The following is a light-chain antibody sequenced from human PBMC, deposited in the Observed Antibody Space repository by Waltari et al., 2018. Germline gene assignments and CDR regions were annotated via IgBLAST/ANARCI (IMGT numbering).Light chain of an antibody. CDR3: LFYYGGAWV. V-gene: IGLV7-43*01. CDR1: TGAGTSDYY. Sequence: QTVVTQEPSLTVSPGGTVTLTCASSTGAGTSDYYPNWFQQNPGQAPRALISRTANSNSWTPARFSGSLLGGKAALTLSGVQPEDEAHYYCLFYYGGAWVFGGGTKLTVL. CDR2: RTA. J-gene: IGLJ3*02.